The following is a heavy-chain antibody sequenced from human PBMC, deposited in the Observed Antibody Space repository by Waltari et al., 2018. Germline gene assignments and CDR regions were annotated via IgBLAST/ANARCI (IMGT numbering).Heavy chain of an antibody. V-gene: IGHV1-69*05. CDR3: ARARISHDYGDAYWYFDL. D-gene: IGHD4-17*01. Sequence: QVQLVQSGAEVKKPGSSVKVSCKASGGTFSSYAISWVRQARGQGLEWMGGIIPIFGTANYAQKFQGRVTITTDESTSTAYMELSSLRSEDTAVYYCARARISHDYGDAYWYFDLWGRGTLVTVSS. CDR1: GGTFSSYA. J-gene: IGHJ2*01. CDR2: IIPIFGTA.